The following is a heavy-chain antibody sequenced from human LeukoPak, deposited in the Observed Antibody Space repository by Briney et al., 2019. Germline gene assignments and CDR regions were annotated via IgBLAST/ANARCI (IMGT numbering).Heavy chain of an antibody. V-gene: IGHV3-33*01. D-gene: IGHD3-16*01. J-gene: IGHJ6*02. CDR2: IWYDGSNK. CDR3: ASWANGMDV. Sequence: PGGSLRLSCAASGFTFSSYGMHWVRQAPGKGLEWVAVIWYDGSNKYYADSVKGRFTISRDNSKNTLYLQMNSLRAEDTAVYYCASWANGMDVWGQGTTVTVSS. CDR1: GFTFSSYG.